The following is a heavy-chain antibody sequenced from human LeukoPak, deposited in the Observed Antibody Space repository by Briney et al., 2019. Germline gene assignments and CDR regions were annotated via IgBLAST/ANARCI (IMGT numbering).Heavy chain of an antibody. D-gene: IGHD1-26*01. V-gene: IGHV3-30*04. CDR2: ISYDGSNK. CDR3: AKESGSYFDY. CDR1: GFTFSSYA. Sequence: GGSLRLSCAASGFTFSSYAMHWVRQAPGKGLEWVAVISYDGSNKYYADSVKGRFTISRDNSNNILYLQMNSLRAEDTAVYYCAKESGSYFDYWGQGTLVTVSS. J-gene: IGHJ4*02.